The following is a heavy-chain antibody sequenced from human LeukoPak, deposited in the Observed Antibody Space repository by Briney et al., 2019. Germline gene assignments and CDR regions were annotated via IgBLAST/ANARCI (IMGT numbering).Heavy chain of an antibody. CDR3: ASSHSATWYDD. Sequence: PSETLSLTCTVSGDSLSSNNRYWGWIRQPPGKGLEWIGSFYFGGSNYYSPSLRSRVIISLDTSKNQFSLALNFVTAADTAMYYCASSHSATWYDDWGQGALVTVS. CDR2: FYFGGSN. V-gene: IGHV4-39*07. D-gene: IGHD6-13*01. J-gene: IGHJ4*02. CDR1: GDSLSSNNRY.